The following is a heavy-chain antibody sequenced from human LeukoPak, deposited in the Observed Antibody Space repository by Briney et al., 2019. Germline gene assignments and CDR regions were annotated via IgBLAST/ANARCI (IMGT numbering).Heavy chain of an antibody. Sequence: GGSLRLSCAASGFTFSNAWMSWVRQAPGKGLEWVGRIKSKTDGGTTDYAAPVKGRFTISRDDSKNTLYLQMNSLLTEDTAVYYCAKDQGIAVAGTDDAFDIWGQGTMVTVSS. CDR3: AKDQGIAVAGTDDAFDI. CDR1: GFTFSNAW. V-gene: IGHV3-15*01. D-gene: IGHD6-19*01. CDR2: IKSKTDGGTT. J-gene: IGHJ3*02.